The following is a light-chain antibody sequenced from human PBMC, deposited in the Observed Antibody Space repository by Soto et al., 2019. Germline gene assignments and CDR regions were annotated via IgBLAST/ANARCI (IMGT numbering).Light chain of an antibody. V-gene: IGLV3-1*01. J-gene: IGLJ2*01. Sequence: SYELTQPPSVSVSPERTASITCSGHKLGNKYACWYQQKPGQSPVLLIYQDTKRPSGIPERFSGSNSGNTATLTISGTQAMDEADYYCQAWDSSTVVFGGGTKVTVL. CDR3: QAWDSSTVV. CDR1: KLGNKY. CDR2: QDT.